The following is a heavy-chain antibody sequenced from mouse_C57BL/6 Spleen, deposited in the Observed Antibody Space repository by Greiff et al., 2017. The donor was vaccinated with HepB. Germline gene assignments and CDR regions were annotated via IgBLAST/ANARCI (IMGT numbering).Heavy chain of an antibody. V-gene: IGHV5-4*01. Sequence: EVQGVESGGGLVKPGGSLKLSCAASGFTFSSYAMSWVRQTPEKRLEWVATISDGGSYTYYPDNVKGRFTISRDNAKNNLYLQMSHLKSEDTAMYYCARENWDGYFDYWGQGTTLTVSS. CDR3: ARENWDGYFDY. J-gene: IGHJ2*01. CDR2: ISDGGSYT. D-gene: IGHD4-1*01. CDR1: GFTFSSYA.